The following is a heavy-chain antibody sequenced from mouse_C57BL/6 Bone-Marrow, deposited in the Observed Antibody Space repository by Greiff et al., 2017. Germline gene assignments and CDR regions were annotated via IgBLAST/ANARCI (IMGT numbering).Heavy chain of an antibody. CDR2: ISDGGSYT. D-gene: IGHD2-2*01. Sequence: EVQLVESGGGLVKPGGSLKLSCAASGFTFSSYAMSWVRQTPEKRLEWVATISDGGSYTYYPDNVKGRFTNSRDNAKNNLYLQMSHLKSEDTAMYYCARERDYGYSFDYWGQGTTLTVSS. J-gene: IGHJ2*01. V-gene: IGHV5-4*01. CDR1: GFTFSSYA. CDR3: ARERDYGYSFDY.